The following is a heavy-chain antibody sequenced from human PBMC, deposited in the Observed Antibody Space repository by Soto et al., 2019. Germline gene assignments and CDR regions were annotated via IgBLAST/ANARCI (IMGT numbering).Heavy chain of an antibody. CDR3: AKGITGTYNDAFDI. Sequence: ASVKVSCKASGYTFTGYGISWVRQAPGQGLEWMGWIDAEDGDTNYAQKLQGRVTMTEDTSTDTTYMELSSLRSEDTAVYYCAKGITGTYNDAFDIWGQGTMVTVSS. CDR1: GYTFTGYG. CDR2: IDAEDGDT. V-gene: IGHV1-18*01. D-gene: IGHD1-7*01. J-gene: IGHJ3*02.